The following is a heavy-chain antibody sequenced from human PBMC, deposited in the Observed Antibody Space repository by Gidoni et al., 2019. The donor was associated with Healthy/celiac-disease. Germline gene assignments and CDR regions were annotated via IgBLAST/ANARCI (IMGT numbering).Heavy chain of an antibody. D-gene: IGHD6-13*01. CDR3: ARALPTGIAAHPWGFYFDY. Sequence: QVQLQESGPGLVKPSETLSLTCTVSGGSISSYYWSWIRQPAGKGLEWIGRIYTSGSTNYNPSLKSRVTMSVDTSKNQFSLKLSSVTAADTAVYYCARALPTGIAAHPWGFYFDYWGQGTLVTVSS. CDR2: IYTSGST. CDR1: GGSISSYY. V-gene: IGHV4-4*07. J-gene: IGHJ4*02.